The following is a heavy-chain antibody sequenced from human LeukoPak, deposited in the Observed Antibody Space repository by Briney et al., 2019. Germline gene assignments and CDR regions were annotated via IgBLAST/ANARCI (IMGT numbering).Heavy chain of an antibody. Sequence: ASVKVCCKASGYTFTGYFMHWVRQAPGQGHEWMGWITPNSGGTNYAQKFQGRVTMTRDTSISTAYMELSRLRSDDTAVYYCARAQCSSTSCYVLDYWGQGTLVTVSS. CDR3: ARAQCSSTSCYVLDY. J-gene: IGHJ4*02. CDR1: GYTFTGYF. V-gene: IGHV1-2*02. D-gene: IGHD2-2*01. CDR2: ITPNSGGT.